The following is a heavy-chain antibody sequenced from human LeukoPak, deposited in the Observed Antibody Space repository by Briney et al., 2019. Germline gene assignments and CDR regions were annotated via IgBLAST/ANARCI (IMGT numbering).Heavy chain of an antibody. CDR2: ISGSGGST. CDR1: GFTLSTNA. D-gene: IGHD3-3*01. V-gene: IGHV3-23*01. Sequence: GGSLRLSCLTSGFTLSTNAMSWVRQAPGKGLEWVSAISGSGGSTYYADSVKGRFTISRDNSKNTLYLQMNSLRAEDTAVYYCAKDHYWSIDYWGRGTLVTVS. J-gene: IGHJ4*02. CDR3: AKDHYWSIDY.